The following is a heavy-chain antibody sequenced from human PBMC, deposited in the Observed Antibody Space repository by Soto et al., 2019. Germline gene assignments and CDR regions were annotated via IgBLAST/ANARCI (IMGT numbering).Heavy chain of an antibody. CDR2: INVGNGNT. J-gene: IGHJ6*02. CDR3: ARRGDGMDV. CDR1: GYTFTSYA. D-gene: IGHD3-10*01. Sequence: QVQLVQSGAEEKKPGASVKVSCKASGYTFTSYAMHWVRQAPGQRLEWMGWINVGNGNTKYSQKFQGRVTITRDTSASTAYMELSSLRSEDTAVYYCARRGDGMDVWGQGTTVTVSS. V-gene: IGHV1-3*05.